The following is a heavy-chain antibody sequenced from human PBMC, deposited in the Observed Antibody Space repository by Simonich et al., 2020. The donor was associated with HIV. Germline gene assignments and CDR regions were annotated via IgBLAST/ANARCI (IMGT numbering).Heavy chain of an antibody. J-gene: IGHJ4*02. CDR3: ARKGGGRGVYYFDY. CDR2: ITPIFGTA. D-gene: IGHD3-10*01. CDR1: GGTFSSFA. V-gene: IGHV1-69*13. Sequence: QVQLVQSGAEVKKPGSSVKVSCKASGGTFSSFAISWVRQAPGLGLGWVGGITPIFGTANYAQMFQGRVTITADESTSTAYMELSSLRSEDTGIYYCARKGGGRGVYYFDYWGKGTLVTVSS.